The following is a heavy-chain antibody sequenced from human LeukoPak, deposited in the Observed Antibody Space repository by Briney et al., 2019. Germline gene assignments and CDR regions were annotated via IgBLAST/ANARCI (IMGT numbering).Heavy chain of an antibody. V-gene: IGHV3-15*01. Sequence: GGSLRLSCAASGFTFSSYGMHWVRQAPGKGLEWVGRIKSKTDGGTTDYAAPVKGRFTISRDDSKNTLYLQMNSLRAEDTAVYYCARGGSYDYWGQGTLVTVSS. CDR1: GFTFSSYG. D-gene: IGHD1-26*01. CDR3: ARGGSYDY. CDR2: IKSKTDGGTT. J-gene: IGHJ4*02.